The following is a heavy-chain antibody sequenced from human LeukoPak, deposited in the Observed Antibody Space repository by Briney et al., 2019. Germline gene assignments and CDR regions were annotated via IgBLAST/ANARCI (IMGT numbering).Heavy chain of an antibody. CDR1: GGSISSSSYY. Sequence: SETLSLTCTVSGGSISSSSYYWGWIRQPPGKGLEWIGSIYYSGSTYYNPSLKSRVTISVDTSKNQFSLKPSSVTAADTAVYYCARLTIFGVVIDYWGQGTLVTVSS. CDR2: IYYSGST. D-gene: IGHD3-3*01. V-gene: IGHV4-39*07. J-gene: IGHJ4*02. CDR3: ARLTIFGVVIDY.